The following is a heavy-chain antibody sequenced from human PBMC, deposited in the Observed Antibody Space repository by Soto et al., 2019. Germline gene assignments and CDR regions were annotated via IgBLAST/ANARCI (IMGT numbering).Heavy chain of an antibody. D-gene: IGHD2-15*01. Sequence: GGSLRLSCAASGFTFSSYAMSWVRQAPGRGLEWVSAISGSGGSTYYADSVKGRFTISRDNSKNTLYLQMNSLRAEDTAVYYCARTYCSGGSCYRPPPWFDPRGQGTLVTVSS. V-gene: IGHV3-23*01. J-gene: IGHJ5*02. CDR1: GFTFSSYA. CDR2: ISGSGGST. CDR3: ARTYCSGGSCYRPPPWFDP.